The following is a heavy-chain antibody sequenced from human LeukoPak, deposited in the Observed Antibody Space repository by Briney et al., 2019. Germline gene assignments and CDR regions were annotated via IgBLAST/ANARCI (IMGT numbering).Heavy chain of an antibody. CDR3: ARDIGRITMIVALDY. J-gene: IGHJ4*02. CDR1: GYTFTSYG. CDR2: ISAYNGNT. D-gene: IGHD3-22*01. V-gene: IGHV1-18*01. Sequence: ASVTVSCTASGYTFTSYGISWVRRAPGQGLEWMGWISAYNGNTNYAQKLQGRVTMTTDTSTSTAYMELRSLRSDDTAVYYCARDIGRITMIVALDYWGQGTLVTVSS.